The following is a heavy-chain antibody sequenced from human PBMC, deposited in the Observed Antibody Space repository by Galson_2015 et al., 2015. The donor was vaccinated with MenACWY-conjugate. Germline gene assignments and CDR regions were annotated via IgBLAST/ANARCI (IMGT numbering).Heavy chain of an antibody. CDR2: ISGSGGST. D-gene: IGHD3-10*01. CDR1: GFTFSSYA. CDR3: AKLSYYGSGSYYNNGFDY. V-gene: IGHV3-23*01. J-gene: IGHJ4*02. Sequence: SLRLSCAASGFTFSSYAMSWVRQAPGKGLEWVSAISGSGGSTYYADSVKGRFTISRDNSKNTLYLQMNSLRAEDTAVYYCAKLSYYGSGSYYNNGFDYWGQGTLVTVSS.